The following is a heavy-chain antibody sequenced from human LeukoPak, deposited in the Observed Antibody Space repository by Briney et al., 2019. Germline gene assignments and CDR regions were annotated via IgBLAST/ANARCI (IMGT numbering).Heavy chain of an antibody. CDR1: GFTFSSYA. J-gene: IGHJ4*02. D-gene: IGHD3-22*01. CDR2: ISGSGGST. Sequence: TGGSLRLSCAASGFTFSSYAMSWVRQAPGKGLEWVSAISGSGGSTYYADSVKGRSTISRNNSKNTLYLQMNSLRAEDTAVYYCAKDPMPYYYDSSGYYWGQGTLVTVSS. CDR3: AKDPMPYYYDSSGYY. V-gene: IGHV3-23*01.